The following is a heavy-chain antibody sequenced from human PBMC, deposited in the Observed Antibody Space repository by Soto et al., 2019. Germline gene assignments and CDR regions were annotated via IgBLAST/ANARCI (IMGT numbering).Heavy chain of an antibody. D-gene: IGHD3-3*01. CDR1: GFSLTTSGVG. CDR3: AHRVLRTVFGLVTTTAIYFDF. J-gene: IGHJ4*02. Sequence: QITLNESGPTVVSPTETLTLTCRFSGFSLTTSGVGVGWIRQSPGKAPEWLALIYWDDDKRYSASLKSRLTTTKYTSKNQVVLTVSDLDPTDTATYYCAHRVLRTVFGLVTTTAIYFDFWGQGTPVAVSS. V-gene: IGHV2-5*02. CDR2: IYWDDDK.